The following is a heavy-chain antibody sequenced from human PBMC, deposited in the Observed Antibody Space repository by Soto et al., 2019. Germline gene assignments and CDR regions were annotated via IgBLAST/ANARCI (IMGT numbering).Heavy chain of an antibody. CDR2: IGASGDGT. J-gene: IGHJ4*02. Sequence: PGGSLRLSCAASGFTFSSYAMSWVRQAPGKGLEWVSGIGASGDGTYPADSVKGRFIISRDNSKNTLHLQMNSLRAEDTAVYYCAVRKTGSYFDYWGQGTLVTVSS. CDR3: AVRKTGSYFDY. CDR1: GFTFSSYA. D-gene: IGHD1-26*01. V-gene: IGHV3-23*01.